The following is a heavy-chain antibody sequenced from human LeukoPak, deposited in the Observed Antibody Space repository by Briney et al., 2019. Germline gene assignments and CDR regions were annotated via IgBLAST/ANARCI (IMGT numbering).Heavy chain of an antibody. V-gene: IGHV3-23*01. CDR3: ARTWLLSYYMDA. Sequence: GGSLRLSCAASGYTFSSTAMSWVRQAPGKGLEWVSSNADSVKGRFTISRDNSKNTLYLQMSSLRAEDTAVYYCARTWLLSYYMDAWGKGTTVTVSS. CDR1: GYTFSSTA. D-gene: IGHD3-22*01. J-gene: IGHJ6*04.